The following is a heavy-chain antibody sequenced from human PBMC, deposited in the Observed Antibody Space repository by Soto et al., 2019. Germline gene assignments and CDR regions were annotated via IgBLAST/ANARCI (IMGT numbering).Heavy chain of an antibody. Sequence: EVQLVESGGGLVEPGGSLRLSCAPSGLSFSTHSMNWVRQARGKGLEWVSTISSDSYYIYYADSVKSRFTISRDNAKNSLYRRMKSVRADDTAVYYCARNRNGFSKTHGMDVWGQGTTVTVSS. V-gene: IGHV3-21*01. CDR1: GLSFSTHS. J-gene: IGHJ6*02. CDR3: ARNRNGFSKTHGMDV. CDR2: ISSDSYYI.